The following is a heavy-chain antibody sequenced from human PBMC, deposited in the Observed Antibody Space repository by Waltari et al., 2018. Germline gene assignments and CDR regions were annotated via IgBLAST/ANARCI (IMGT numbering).Heavy chain of an antibody. V-gene: IGHV1-24*01. CDR1: GYTLTELS. CDR3: ATDIAIAARPTDYYYYMDV. D-gene: IGHD6-6*01. CDR2: FDPEDGET. Sequence: QVQLVQSGAEVKKPGASVKVSCKVSGYTLTELSMNWVRKAPGKGLEWMGGFDPEDGETIYAQKFQGRVTMTEDTSTDTAYMELSSLRSEDTAVYYCATDIAIAARPTDYYYYMDVWGKGTTVTVSS. J-gene: IGHJ6*03.